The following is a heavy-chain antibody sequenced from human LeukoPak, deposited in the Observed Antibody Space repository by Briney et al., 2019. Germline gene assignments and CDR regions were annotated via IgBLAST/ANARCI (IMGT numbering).Heavy chain of an antibody. CDR3: ARDRVLLPFDY. D-gene: IGHD2/OR15-2a*01. J-gene: IGHJ4*02. V-gene: IGHV4-61*01. CDR2: IYYSGST. CDR1: GGSVSSGSYY. Sequence: LETLSLTCTVSGGSVSSGSYYWSWIRQPPGKGLEWIGYIYYSGSTNYNPSLKSRVTISVDTSKNQFSLKLSSVTAADTAVYYCARDRVLLPFDYWGQGTLVTVSS.